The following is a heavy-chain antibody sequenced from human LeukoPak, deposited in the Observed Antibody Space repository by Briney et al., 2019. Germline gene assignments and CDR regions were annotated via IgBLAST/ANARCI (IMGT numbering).Heavy chain of an antibody. V-gene: IGHV3-74*01. CDR2: INTDGSST. D-gene: IGHD6-13*01. CDR1: GFTFSSYW. Sequence: GGSLRLSCAASGFTFSSYWMHWVRHAPGKGLVWVSRINTDGSSTSYADSVKGRFTISRDNAKNSLYLQMNSLRAEDTAVYYCARDPPPSSYSSSWHWFDPWGQGTLVTVSS. J-gene: IGHJ5*02. CDR3: ARDPPPSSYSSSWHWFDP.